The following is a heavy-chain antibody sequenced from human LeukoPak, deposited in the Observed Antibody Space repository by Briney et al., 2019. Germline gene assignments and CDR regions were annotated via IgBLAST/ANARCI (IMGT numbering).Heavy chain of an antibody. CDR2: MNPNSGNT. D-gene: IGHD6-19*01. Sequence: ASVKVSCKASGYTFTSYDINWVRRATGQGLEWMGWMNPNSGNTGYAQKFQGRVTMTRNTSISTAYMELSSLRSEDTAVYYCARVNARLRQWLPRDYWGQGTLVTVSS. CDR3: ARVNARLRQWLPRDY. V-gene: IGHV1-8*01. CDR1: GYTFTSYD. J-gene: IGHJ4*02.